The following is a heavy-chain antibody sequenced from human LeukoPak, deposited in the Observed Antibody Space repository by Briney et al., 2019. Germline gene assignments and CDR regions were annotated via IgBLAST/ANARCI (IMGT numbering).Heavy chain of an antibody. Sequence: SVKVSCKASGYTFTYRYLLWVRQAPGQALEWMGWITPFNGNTNYAQKFQDRVTITRDRSMSTAYMELSSLRSEDTAMYYCARGIAAAPLRAFDIWGQGTMVTVSS. V-gene: IGHV1-45*02. D-gene: IGHD6-13*01. CDR3: ARGIAAAPLRAFDI. CDR2: ITPFNGNT. J-gene: IGHJ3*02. CDR1: GYTFTYRY.